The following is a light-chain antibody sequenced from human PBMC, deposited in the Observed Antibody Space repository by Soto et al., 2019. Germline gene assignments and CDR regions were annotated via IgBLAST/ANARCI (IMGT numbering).Light chain of an antibody. V-gene: IGLV2-14*01. CDR1: SSDVGNYDY. CDR3: SSYSISTAYL. J-gene: IGLJ1*01. CDR2: EVS. Sequence: QSVLTQPASVSGSPGQSITISCTGTSSDVGNYDYVSWYQLHPGKAPKLMVFEVSNRPSGVSYRFSGSKSGNTASLTISGLQAEYEADYFCSSYSISTAYLFGTGTKVTVL.